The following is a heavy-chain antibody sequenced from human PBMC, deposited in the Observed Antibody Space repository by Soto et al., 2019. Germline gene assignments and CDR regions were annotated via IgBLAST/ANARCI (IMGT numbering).Heavy chain of an antibody. Sequence: QVQLVESGGGVVQPGTSLRLSCAASGFTFKTHAMHWVRQAPGKGLEWMAVIAYDGNEKFYADSVKGRFTISRDNSKNALYLQINTLRKEDTVVYYCGKDVGDFVPYYYGVDVWGQGTTVTVSS. V-gene: IGHV3-30*18. CDR1: GFTFKTHA. CDR2: IAYDGNEK. D-gene: IGHD1-26*01. J-gene: IGHJ6*02. CDR3: GKDVGDFVPYYYGVDV.